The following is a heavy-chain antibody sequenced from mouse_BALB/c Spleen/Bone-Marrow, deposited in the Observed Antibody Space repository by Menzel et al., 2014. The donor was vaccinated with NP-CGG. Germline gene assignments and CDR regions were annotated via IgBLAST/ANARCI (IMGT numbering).Heavy chain of an antibody. Sequence: VQLVESGPGLVAPSQSLSITCTVSGFSLTSHGVHWVRQPPGKGLEWLGVIWAGGSTNYNSALMSRLSISKGDSKNQVFLKMNSLQTDDTAIYCCATHDGYYISFAYWGQGTLVTVSA. D-gene: IGHD2-3*01. V-gene: IGHV2-9*02. CDR1: GFSLTSHG. J-gene: IGHJ3*01. CDR3: ATHDGYYISFAY. CDR2: IWAGGST.